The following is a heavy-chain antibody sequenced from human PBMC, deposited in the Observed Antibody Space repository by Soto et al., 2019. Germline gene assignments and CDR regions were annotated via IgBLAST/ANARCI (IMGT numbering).Heavy chain of an antibody. CDR3: ARGGGPTYDDDSTREFDY. Sequence: ASVKVSCKASGYTFTAYYMLWVRQAPGQGLEWMGWINSDSGGTNYAQKFQGWVTMTRDTSITTAYLEPSRLKSDDTAVYYCARGGGPTYDDDSTREFDYWGQGTLVTVSS. CDR2: INSDSGGT. D-gene: IGHD3-22*01. J-gene: IGHJ4*02. CDR1: GYTFTAYY. V-gene: IGHV1-2*04.